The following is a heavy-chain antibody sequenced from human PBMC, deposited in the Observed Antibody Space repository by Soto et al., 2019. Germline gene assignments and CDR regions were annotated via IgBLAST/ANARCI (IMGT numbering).Heavy chain of an antibody. J-gene: IGHJ4*02. CDR1: SDSITNYY. CDR3: ARVGGTRGWY. V-gene: IGHV4-59*01. CDR2: DHDSGRS. D-gene: IGHD1-7*01. Sequence: QVQLQESGPGLVKPSETLSLTCIVSSDSITNYYWTWIRQPPGTGLEWIGYDHDSGRSNYNPSLRSPIKKSVHTSNKHFSLHLISVTAPAQSFYNSARVGGTRGWYWGQGTLVTVSS.